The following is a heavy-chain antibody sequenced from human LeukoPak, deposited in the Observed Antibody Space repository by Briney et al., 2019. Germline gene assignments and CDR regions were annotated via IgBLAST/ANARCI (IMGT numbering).Heavy chain of an antibody. J-gene: IGHJ5*02. Sequence: PSGTLSLTCAVSGGSISSSNWWSWVRQPPGKGLEWIGEIYHSGSTYYNPSLKSRVTISVDTSKNQFSLKLSSVTAADTAVYYCARVLVVVAAISGWFDPWGQGTLVTVSS. CDR3: ARVLVVVAAISGWFDP. D-gene: IGHD2-15*01. CDR1: GGSISSSNW. V-gene: IGHV4-4*02. CDR2: IYHSGST.